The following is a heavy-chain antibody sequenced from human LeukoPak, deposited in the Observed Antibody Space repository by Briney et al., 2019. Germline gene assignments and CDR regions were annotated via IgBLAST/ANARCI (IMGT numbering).Heavy chain of an antibody. V-gene: IGHV3-30*03. CDR2: ISYDGSSK. Sequence: GRSLRLSCAASGFTFSSYGMHWVRQAPGKGLEWVAVISYDGSSKYYADSVKGRFTISRDNSKNTLYLQMNSLRAEDTAVYYCAPGYCTSTSCSHYFEHWGQGTLITVSS. CDR1: GFTFSSYG. J-gene: IGHJ4*02. CDR3: APGYCTSTSCSHYFEH. D-gene: IGHD2-2*01.